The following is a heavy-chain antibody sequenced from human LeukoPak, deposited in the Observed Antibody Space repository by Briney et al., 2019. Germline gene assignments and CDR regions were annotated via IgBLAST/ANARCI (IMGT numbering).Heavy chain of an antibody. V-gene: IGHV4-59*01. CDR1: GGSISSNY. J-gene: IGHJ3*02. CDR3: ARTNAFDI. CDR2: IYYTGST. Sequence: SETLSLTCTVSGGSISSNYWTWIRQPPGKGLEWIAYIYYTGSTGYNPSLKSRVTISIDTSKNQFSLKLTSVTAADTAVYYCARTNAFDIWGQGTVVTVSS.